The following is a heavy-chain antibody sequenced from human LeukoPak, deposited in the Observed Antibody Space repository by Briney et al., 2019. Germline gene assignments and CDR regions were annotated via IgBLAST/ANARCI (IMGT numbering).Heavy chain of an antibody. Sequence: GGSLRLPCAASGFTFSRYAMSWVRQAPGKGLEWVSGIIGSGGSPYYADSVKGRFTISRDNSRNTLYLQMNSLRGDDTAVYYCAKDIVVVPAAADAFDIWGQGTMVTVSS. CDR3: AKDIVVVPAAADAFDI. J-gene: IGHJ3*02. D-gene: IGHD2-2*01. V-gene: IGHV3-23*01. CDR2: IIGSGGSP. CDR1: GFTFSRYA.